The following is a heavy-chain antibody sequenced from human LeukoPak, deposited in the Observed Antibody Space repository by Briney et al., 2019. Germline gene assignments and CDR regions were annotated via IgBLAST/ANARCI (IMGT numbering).Heavy chain of an antibody. CDR1: GFTFSNAW. Sequence: NTGGSLRLSCATSGFTFSNAWMNWVRQAPGKGLEWVSAISNNGGYTYYADSVQGRFTISRDNAKNSLYLQMNSLRDEDTAVYYCARIKAFDIWGQGTMVTVSS. V-gene: IGHV3-21*01. CDR3: ARIKAFDI. J-gene: IGHJ3*02. CDR2: ISNNGGYT.